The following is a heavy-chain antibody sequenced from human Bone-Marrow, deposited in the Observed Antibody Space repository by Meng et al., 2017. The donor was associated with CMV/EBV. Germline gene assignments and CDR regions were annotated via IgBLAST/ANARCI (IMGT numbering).Heavy chain of an antibody. V-gene: IGHV4-59*01. D-gene: IGHD3-3*01. J-gene: IGHJ3*02. CDR2: IFYSGST. CDR1: GGSISNYC. CDR3: ARAGNFWSGYYSPDAFDI. Sequence: GSLRLSCTVSGGSISNYCWSWIRQPPGKGLEWIGYIFYSGSTNYNPSLKSRVTLSVDTSKNHFSLKLSSVTAADTAVYYCARAGNFWSGYYSPDAFDIWGQGTMVTVSS.